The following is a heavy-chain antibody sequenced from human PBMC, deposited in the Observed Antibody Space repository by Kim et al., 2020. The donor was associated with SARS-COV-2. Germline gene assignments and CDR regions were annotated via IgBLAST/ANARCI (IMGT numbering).Heavy chain of an antibody. J-gene: IGHJ4*02. V-gene: IGHV3-23*01. CDR1: GFTFSSYA. Sequence: GGPLRLSCAASGFTFSSYAMSWVRQAPGKGLEWVSAISGSGGSTYYADSVKGRFTISRDNSKNTLYLQMNSLRAEDTAVYYCAKDLLPERYYYDSSGYYETGGYWGQGTLVTVSS. CDR3: AKDLLPERYYYDSSGYYETGGY. CDR2: ISGSGGST. D-gene: IGHD3-22*01.